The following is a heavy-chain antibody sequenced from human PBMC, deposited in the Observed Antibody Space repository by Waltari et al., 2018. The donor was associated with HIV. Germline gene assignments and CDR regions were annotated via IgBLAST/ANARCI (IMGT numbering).Heavy chain of an antibody. J-gene: IGHJ4*02. Sequence: QLQLEESGPGVVKPSETLSLTCTVSGGSINNRSYYWGWIRQPPGKELEWIGGIYYSGRTYYNPSLKSRVIISVDTSKNQFSLNLSSVTAADRAVDYCAGHYAAYRYPLDHWGQGTLVTVSS. CDR1: GGSINNRSYY. CDR3: AGHYAAYRYPLDH. D-gene: IGHD2-2*01. V-gene: IGHV4-39*01. CDR2: IYYSGRT.